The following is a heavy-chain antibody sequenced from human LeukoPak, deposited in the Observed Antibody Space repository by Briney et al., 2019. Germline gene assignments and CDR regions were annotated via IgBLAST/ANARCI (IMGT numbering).Heavy chain of an antibody. CDR1: GFTFSYYW. J-gene: IGHJ4*02. CDR3: ARGSSSSFDH. D-gene: IGHD6-6*01. V-gene: IGHV3-7*04. Sequence: PGGSLRLSCAASGFTFSYYWMSWVRQAPGKGLEWVANINEDGSEKYYVDSVKGRFTISRDNAKNSLYLQMNSLRAEDTAVYYCARGSSSSFDHWGQGTLVTVSS. CDR2: INEDGSEK.